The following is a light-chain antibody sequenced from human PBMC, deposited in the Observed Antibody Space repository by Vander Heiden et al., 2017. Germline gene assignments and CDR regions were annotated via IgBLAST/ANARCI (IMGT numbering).Light chain of an antibody. CDR3: QSYDSSLSGWV. V-gene: IGLV1-40*01. J-gene: IGLJ3*02. CDR1: SSNIGAGYD. CDR2: DYR. Sequence: QSVLTQPPSVSGAPGQRVTISCTGSSSNIGAGYDVHWYQQLPGTAPKFLIYDYRNRPSGVPDRFSGSKSGTSASLAITGLQAEDEADYYCQSYDSSLSGWVFGGGTKLTVL.